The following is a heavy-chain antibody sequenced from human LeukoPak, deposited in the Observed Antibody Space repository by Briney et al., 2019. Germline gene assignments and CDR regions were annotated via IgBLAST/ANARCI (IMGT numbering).Heavy chain of an antibody. Sequence: GGSLRLSCAASGFTVSSNYMSWVRQAPGKGLEWVSVIYSGGSTYYADSVKGRFTISRDNSKNTLYLQMNSLSAEDTAVYYCAREWEGYYGSGSSYGMDVWGQGTTVTVSS. J-gene: IGHJ6*02. CDR2: IYSGGST. V-gene: IGHV3-66*01. D-gene: IGHD3-10*01. CDR1: GFTVSSNY. CDR3: AREWEGYYGSGSSYGMDV.